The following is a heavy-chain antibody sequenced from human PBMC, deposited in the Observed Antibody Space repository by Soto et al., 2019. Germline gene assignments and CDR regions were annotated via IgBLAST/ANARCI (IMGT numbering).Heavy chain of an antibody. V-gene: IGHV1-58*01. J-gene: IGHJ6*01. Sequence: GASVKVSCKASGFTFTSSAVQWVRQARGQRLEWIGWIVVGSGNTNYAQKFQERVTITRDMSTSTAYMELSSLRSEETAVYYCAAPGVRGVPFYYGMDVWGQGTTVTVAT. CDR3: AAPGVRGVPFYYGMDV. CDR1: GFTFTSSA. CDR2: IVVGSGNT. D-gene: IGHD3-10*01.